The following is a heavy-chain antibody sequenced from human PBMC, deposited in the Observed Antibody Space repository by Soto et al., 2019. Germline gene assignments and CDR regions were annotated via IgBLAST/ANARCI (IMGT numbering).Heavy chain of an antibody. V-gene: IGHV4-38-2*01. CDR2: IYQSGVS. Sequence: SETLSLTCAVSGYSISSGYYWGWIRQPPGKGLELIGYIYQSGVSYYSPSLKSRVTISVDTSKNHFSLKLSSVTAADTAVYYCAEYDSSGWFDPWGQGTLVTVSS. D-gene: IGHD3-22*01. J-gene: IGHJ5*02. CDR1: GYSISSGYY. CDR3: AEYDSSGWFDP.